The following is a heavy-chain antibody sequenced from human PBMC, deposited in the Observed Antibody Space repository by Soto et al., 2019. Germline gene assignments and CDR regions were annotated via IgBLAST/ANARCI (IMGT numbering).Heavy chain of an antibody. D-gene: IGHD1-7*01. CDR3: AKDRGTTIYMDV. CDR1: GFTFSSYG. V-gene: IGHV3-30*18. Sequence: QVQLVESGGGVVQPGRSLRLSCAASGFTFSSYGMHWVRQAPGKGLEWVAVISYDGSNKYYADSVKGRFTISRDNSKNTLYLQMNSLRAEDTAVYYCAKDRGTTIYMDVWGKGTTVTVSS. J-gene: IGHJ6*03. CDR2: ISYDGSNK.